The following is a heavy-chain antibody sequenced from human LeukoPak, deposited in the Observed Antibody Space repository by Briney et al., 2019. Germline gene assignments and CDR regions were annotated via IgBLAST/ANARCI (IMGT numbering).Heavy chain of an antibody. Sequence: GESLKTSCKGSGYSFTSYWIGWVRQMPGKGLEWMGIIYPGDSDTRYSPSFQGQVTISADKSISTAYLQWSSLKASDTAMYYCARQGKNYYDSSGPIIGWGQGTLVTVSS. CDR2: IYPGDSDT. D-gene: IGHD3-22*01. CDR3: ARQGKNYYDSSGPIIG. CDR1: GYSFTSYW. J-gene: IGHJ4*02. V-gene: IGHV5-51*01.